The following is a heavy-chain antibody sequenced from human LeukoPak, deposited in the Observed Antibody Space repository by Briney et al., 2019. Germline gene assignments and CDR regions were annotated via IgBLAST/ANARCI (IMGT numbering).Heavy chain of an antibody. V-gene: IGHV1-8*01. Sequence: ASVKVSCKASGYTFTSYDINWVRQATGQGLEWMGWMNPNSGNTGYAQKFQGRVTMTRNTSISTAYMELSSLRSEDTAVYYCARGTRLYYDYVWGSYRPEIDYWGQGTLVTVSS. CDR1: GYTFTSYD. CDR2: MNPNSGNT. D-gene: IGHD3-16*02. J-gene: IGHJ4*02. CDR3: ARGTRLYYDYVWGSYRPEIDY.